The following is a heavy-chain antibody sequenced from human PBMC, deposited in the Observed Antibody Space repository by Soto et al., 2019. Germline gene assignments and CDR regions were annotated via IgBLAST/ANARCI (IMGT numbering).Heavy chain of an antibody. V-gene: IGHV4-39*01. Sequence: QLQLQESGPGLVKPAETLSLTCSVSGGSISSPDYWWGWIRQPPGKGLEWVGSIFYSGSTYYKSSLQSRVTISVDTSNNQVSLRLSSVTAADTAVYYCARQIVRGRWSLDYWVQGTLVTVSS. CDR2: IFYSGST. CDR1: GGSISSPDYW. J-gene: IGHJ4*02. CDR3: ARQIVRGRWSLDY. D-gene: IGHD3-22*01.